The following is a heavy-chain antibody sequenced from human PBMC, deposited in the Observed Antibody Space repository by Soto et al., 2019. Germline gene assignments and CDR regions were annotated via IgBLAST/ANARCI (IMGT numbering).Heavy chain of an antibody. J-gene: IGHJ4*02. CDR3: ATAGNYDSSGRDF. V-gene: IGHV1-3*01. D-gene: IGHD3-22*01. CDR2: INLGNGHI. Sequence: GASVKVSCTASGYAFANYAMHWLRQAPGQRLEWMGWINLGNGHIKYSQKFKGRVTITRDTSATTAYMELSSLRSDDTAVYYCATAGNYDSSGRDFWGQGTLVTVSS. CDR1: GYAFANYA.